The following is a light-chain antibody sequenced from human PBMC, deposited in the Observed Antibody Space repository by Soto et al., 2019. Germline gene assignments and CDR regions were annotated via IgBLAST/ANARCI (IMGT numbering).Light chain of an antibody. CDR3: SSYTSSNTLI. CDR1: SNDVGAYKY. V-gene: IGLV2-14*03. CDR2: DVR. J-gene: IGLJ2*01. Sequence: QSALTQPASVSGSPGLSINVSCTGTSNDVGAYKYVSWYQQYLGKAPKLMIYDVRNRPSGVSSRFSGSKSGTTASLTISGLQAEDEADYYCSSYTSSNTLIFGGGTKLTVL.